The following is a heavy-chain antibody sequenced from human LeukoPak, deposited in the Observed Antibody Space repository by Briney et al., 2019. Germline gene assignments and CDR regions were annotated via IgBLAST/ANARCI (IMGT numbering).Heavy chain of an antibody. CDR1: GYSFTSYW. V-gene: IGHV5-51*01. D-gene: IGHD3-10*01. CDR2: IYPGDSDT. CDR3: ARLYYGSGSLYYFDY. Sequence: GESLQISCKGYGYSFTSYWIGWVRQLPGKGLEWMGIIYPGDSDTRYSPSFQGQVTISADKSISTAYLQWSSLKASDTAMYYCARLYYGSGSLYYFDYWGQGTLVTVSS. J-gene: IGHJ4*02.